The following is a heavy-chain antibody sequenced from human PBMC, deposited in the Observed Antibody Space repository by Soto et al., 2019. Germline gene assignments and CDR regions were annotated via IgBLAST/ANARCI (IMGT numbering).Heavy chain of an antibody. V-gene: IGHV1-46*01. CDR1: GDTFTDYY. D-gene: IGHD2-21*02. CDR2: VNPSGGHT. CDR3: ARGGHVVVVTAALDY. Sequence: QVQLVQSGAEVKKPGASVKVSCKASGDTFTDYYIHWVRQAPGQGLEWMGTVNPSGGHTTYAQHFLGRMTMTRDTSTSTIYMELTSLTSEDTVVYYCARGGHVVVVTAALDYWGQGTLVTVSS. J-gene: IGHJ4*02.